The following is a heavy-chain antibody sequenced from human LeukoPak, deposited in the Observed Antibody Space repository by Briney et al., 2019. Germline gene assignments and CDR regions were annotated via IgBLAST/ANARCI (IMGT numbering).Heavy chain of an antibody. D-gene: IGHD3-10*01. V-gene: IGHV4-39*01. Sequence: PSETLSHTCAVSGGSISTRYYYWGWIRQPPGKGLEWIGTIHDSGSTYYSPSLKSQVTISVDTSNNQFSLKLSSVTAGDTAVYYCASLYFYGSGSFPNYWGQGILVTVST. CDR3: ASLYFYGSGSFPNY. J-gene: IGHJ4*02. CDR2: IHDSGST. CDR1: GGSISTRYYY.